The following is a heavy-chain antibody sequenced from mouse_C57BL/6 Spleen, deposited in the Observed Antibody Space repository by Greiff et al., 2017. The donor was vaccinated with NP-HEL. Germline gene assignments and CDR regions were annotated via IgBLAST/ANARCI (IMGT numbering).Heavy chain of an antibody. CDR3: ARDLGRYAWFAY. CDR1: GFTFSSYA. D-gene: IGHD2-12*01. Sequence: EVQVVESGGGLVKPGGSLKLSCAASGFTFSSYAMSWVRQTPEKRLEWVATISDGGSYTYYPDNVKGRFTISRDNAKNNLYLQMSHLKSEDTAMYYCARDLGRYAWFAYWGQGTLVTVSA. CDR2: ISDGGSYT. J-gene: IGHJ3*01. V-gene: IGHV5-4*01.